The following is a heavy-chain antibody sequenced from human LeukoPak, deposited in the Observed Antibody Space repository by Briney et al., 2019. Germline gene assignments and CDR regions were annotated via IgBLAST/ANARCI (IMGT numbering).Heavy chain of an antibody. J-gene: IGHJ4*02. D-gene: IGHD6-13*01. V-gene: IGHV3-30*03. CDR1: GFTFSSYG. CDR2: ISYDGSNK. Sequence: GGSLRLSCAASGFTFSSYGMHWVRQAPGKGLEWVAVISYDGSNKYYADSVKGRFTISRDNSKNTLYLQMNSLRAEDTAVYYCASSWFPRPFDYWGQGTLVTVSS. CDR3: ASSWFPRPFDY.